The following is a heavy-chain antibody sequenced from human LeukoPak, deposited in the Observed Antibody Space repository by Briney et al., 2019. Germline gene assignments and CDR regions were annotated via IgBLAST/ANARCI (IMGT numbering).Heavy chain of an antibody. CDR1: YG. V-gene: IGHV3-48*03. J-gene: IGHJ4*02. CDR3: ARVLTAILEVVAF. CDR2: ISTSDSGSTM. D-gene: IGHD3-22*01. Sequence: YGMSWVRQAPGKGLEWISYISTSDSGSTMYFADSVEGRFTMTRDIAKNLLYLRLNSLRAEDTAVYYRARVLTAILEVVAFWDQGTLVTVSS.